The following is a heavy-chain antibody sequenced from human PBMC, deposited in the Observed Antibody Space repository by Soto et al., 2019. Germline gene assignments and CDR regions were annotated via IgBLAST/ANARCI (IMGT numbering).Heavy chain of an antibody. D-gene: IGHD6-6*01. Sequence: SVKVYCKASGGAFSSYAIRWVRQAPGQGLEWMGGIIPIFGTANYAQKFQGRVTITADESTSTAYMELSSLRSEDTAVYYCARGSSSSKYNWFDPWGQGTLVTVS. CDR1: GGAFSSYA. CDR3: ARGSSSSKYNWFDP. J-gene: IGHJ5*02. CDR2: IIPIFGTA. V-gene: IGHV1-69*13.